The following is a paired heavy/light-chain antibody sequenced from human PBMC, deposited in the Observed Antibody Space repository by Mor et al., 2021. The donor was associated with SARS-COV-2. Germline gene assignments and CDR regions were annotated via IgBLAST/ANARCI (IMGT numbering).Heavy chain of an antibody. CDR3: ARHFLGPVPRRIDS. CDR2: VHYTGTT. J-gene: IGHJ4*02. D-gene: IGHD2-2*01. CDR1: GGSIGSNNFY. V-gene: IGHV4-39*01. Sequence: QLQLQESGPGLVKPAETLSLSCSVSGGSIGSNNFYWGWIRQPPGKDLEWIAAVHYTGTTYYNPSLKSRVTMSVDTSKNQYSLKLSSVTAADTAVYYCARHFLGPVPRRIDSWGQGTLVTVSS.
Light chain of an antibody. CDR2: AAS. V-gene: IGKV1-9*01. Sequence: DIQLTQSPSFLSASVGDRVTITCRASQGISSYLAWYQQKPGKAPKLLIYAASTLQGGVPSHFSGSGSGTEFTLTISSLQPEDFATYYCQQLNSYPLTFGGGTKVEI. J-gene: IGKJ4*01. CDR3: QQLNSYPLT. CDR1: QGISSY.